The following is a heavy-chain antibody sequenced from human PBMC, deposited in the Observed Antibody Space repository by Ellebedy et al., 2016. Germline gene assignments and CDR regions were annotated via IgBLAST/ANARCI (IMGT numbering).Heavy chain of an antibody. CDR3: AKGIAAAGTGY. CDR1: GFTFSSYA. Sequence: GGSLRLXXAASGFTFSSYAMSWVRQAPGKGLEWVSAISGSGGSTYYADSVKGRFTISRDNSKNTLYLQMNSLRAEDTAVYYCAKGIAAAGTGYWGQGTLVTVSS. J-gene: IGHJ4*02. CDR2: ISGSGGST. V-gene: IGHV3-23*01. D-gene: IGHD6-13*01.